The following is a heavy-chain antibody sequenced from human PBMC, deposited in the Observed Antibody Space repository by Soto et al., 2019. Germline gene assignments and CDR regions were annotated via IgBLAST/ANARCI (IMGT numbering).Heavy chain of an antibody. Sequence: PGGSLRRSCAASGFTFSSYSMNWVRQAPGKGLEWVSSSSSSSTYIYYADSVKGRFTISRGNAKNSLYLQMSSLRAEDTAVYFCARVYYSNLPYYFYYMDVWGQGTTVTAP. D-gene: IGHD4-4*01. J-gene: IGHJ6*02. CDR3: ARVYYSNLPYYFYYMDV. CDR2: SSSSSTYI. V-gene: IGHV3-21*01. CDR1: GFTFSSYS.